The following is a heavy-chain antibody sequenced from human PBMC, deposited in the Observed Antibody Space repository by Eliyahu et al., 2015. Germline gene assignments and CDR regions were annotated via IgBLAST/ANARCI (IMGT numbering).Heavy chain of an antibody. D-gene: IGHD4-17*01. CDR1: GFTFSSYS. Sequence: LSCAASGFTFSSYSMNWVRQAPGKGLEWVSSISSSSSYIYYADSVKGRFTISRDNAKNSLYLQMNSLRAEDTAVYYCARDYDLYGDYAYYYYYGMDVWGQGTTVTVSS. CDR3: ARDYDLYGDYAYYYYYGMDV. J-gene: IGHJ6*02. CDR2: ISSSSSYI. V-gene: IGHV3-21*01.